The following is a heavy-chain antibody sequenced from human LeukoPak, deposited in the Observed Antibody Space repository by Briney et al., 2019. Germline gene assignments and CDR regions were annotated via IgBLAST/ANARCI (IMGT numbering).Heavy chain of an antibody. J-gene: IGHJ4*02. D-gene: IGHD3-10*01. CDR3: ARSELLWFGGVNSAFDY. Sequence: PGGSLRLSCAASGFTISNYAMSWVRQAPGKGLEWVSYITSSGDTTDNADSVKGRFTISRDNSKNTLYLQMNSLRVEDTAVYYCARSELLWFGGVNSAFDYWGQGTLVTVSS. CDR1: GFTISNYA. V-gene: IGHV3-23*01. CDR2: ITSSGDTT.